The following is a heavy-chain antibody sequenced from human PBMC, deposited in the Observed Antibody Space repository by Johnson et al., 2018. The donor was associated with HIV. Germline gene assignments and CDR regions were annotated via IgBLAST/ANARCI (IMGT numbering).Heavy chain of an antibody. CDR1: GFTFSSYA. J-gene: IGHJ3*02. CDR2: INWNGGST. CDR3: ARAINYYDTSGYLSTMGNAFDI. Sequence: VQLVESGGGLVQPGGSLRLSCAASGFTFSSYAMNWVRQAPGKGLEWVSGINWNGGSTGYADSVKGRFPIARDNAKNSLYLQMNSLRADDTALYYCARAINYYDTSGYLSTMGNAFDIWGQGTMVTVSS. D-gene: IGHD3-22*01. V-gene: IGHV3-20*04.